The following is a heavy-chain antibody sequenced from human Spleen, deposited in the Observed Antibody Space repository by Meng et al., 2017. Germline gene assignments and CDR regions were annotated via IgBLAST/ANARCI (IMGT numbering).Heavy chain of an antibody. V-gene: IGHV1-2*06. D-gene: IGHD6-25*01. J-gene: IGHJ4*02. Sequence: ASVKVSCKASGYTFTGYYIHWVRQAPGQGLEWMGRINPNTDGTNYAQRFQGRVSMTRDTSISTAYMELSGLRSDDTAMYYCARDEDISAAGKLFGDYWGQGTLVTVSS. CDR2: INPNTDGT. CDR3: ARDEDISAAGKLFGDY. CDR1: GYTFTGYY.